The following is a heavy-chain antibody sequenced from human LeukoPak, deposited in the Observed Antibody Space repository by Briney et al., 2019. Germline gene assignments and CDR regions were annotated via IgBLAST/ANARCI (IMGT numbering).Heavy chain of an antibody. CDR3: TTDGTAMAYFDY. Sequence: GGSLRLSCAASGFTFSSYGMHWVRQAPGKGLEWVGRIKSKTDGGTTDYAAPVKGRFTISRDDSKNTLYLQMNSLKTEDTAVYYCTTDGTAMAYFDYWGQGTLVTVSS. J-gene: IGHJ4*02. CDR1: GFTFSSYG. CDR2: IKSKTDGGTT. D-gene: IGHD5-18*01. V-gene: IGHV3-15*01.